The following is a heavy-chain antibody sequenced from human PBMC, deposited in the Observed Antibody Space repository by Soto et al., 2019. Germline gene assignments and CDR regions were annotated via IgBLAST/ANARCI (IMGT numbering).Heavy chain of an antibody. D-gene: IGHD3-22*01. CDR3: ARDKYDSSGRDY. Sequence: ASVKVSCKASGYTFTGYYMHWVRQAPGQGLGWMGWINPNSGGTNYAQKFQGGVTMTRDTSISTAYMELSRLRSDDTAVYYCARDKYDSSGRDYWGQGTLVTVSS. J-gene: IGHJ4*02. CDR1: GYTFTGYY. CDR2: INPNSGGT. V-gene: IGHV1-2*02.